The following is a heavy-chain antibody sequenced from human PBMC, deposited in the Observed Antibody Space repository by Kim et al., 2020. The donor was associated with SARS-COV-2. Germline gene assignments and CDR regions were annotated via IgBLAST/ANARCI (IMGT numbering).Heavy chain of an antibody. V-gene: IGHV3-23*01. CDR2: GST. J-gene: IGHJ4*02. D-gene: IGHD4-17*01. CDR3: AKSTLYFDY. Sequence: GSTYYADSVKGRFTISRDNSKNTLYLQTNSLRAEDTAVYYCAKSTLYFDYWGQGTLVTVSS.